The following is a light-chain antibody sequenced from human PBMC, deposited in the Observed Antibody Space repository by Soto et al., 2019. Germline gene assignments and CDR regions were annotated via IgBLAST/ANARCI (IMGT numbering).Light chain of an antibody. Sequence: QSVLTQPPSVSGAPGQRGTISCTGSSSNIGAGYDVHWYQQLPGTAPKLLIYGNSNRPSGVPDRFSGSKSGTSASLAITGLQAEDEADYYCQSYDSSQAVFGGGTKLTVL. J-gene: IGLJ2*01. CDR2: GNS. CDR3: QSYDSSQAV. CDR1: SSNIGAGYD. V-gene: IGLV1-40*01.